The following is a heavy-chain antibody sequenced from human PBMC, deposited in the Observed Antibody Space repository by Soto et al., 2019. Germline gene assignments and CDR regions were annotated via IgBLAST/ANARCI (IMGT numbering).Heavy chain of an antibody. J-gene: IGHJ1*01. CDR3: ARGTQPSIVGSSGVPH. V-gene: IGHV1-2*02. CDR1: GDTFSANY. D-gene: IGHD1-26*01. CDR2: MNPKSGGT. Sequence: GASGKVACKASGDTFSANYIHWVLQGPGQGFEWMGGMNPKSGGTNDPRQFQGRFTISRVNAKNSLYLLMNSLRAQDTAVHYPARGTQPSIVGSSGVPHWRQGPLVTVSS.